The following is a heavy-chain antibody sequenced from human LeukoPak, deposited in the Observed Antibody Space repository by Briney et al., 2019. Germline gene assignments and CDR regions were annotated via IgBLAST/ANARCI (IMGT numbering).Heavy chain of an antibody. V-gene: IGHV4-34*01. J-gene: IGHJ5*02. CDR1: GGSFSGYY. Sequence: SSETLSLTCAVYGGSFSGYYWSWIRQPPGKGLEWIGEINHSGSTNYNPSLKSRVTISVDTSKNQFSLKLSSVTAADTAVYYCARDLTTSWGNWFDPWGQGTLVTVSS. CDR2: INHSGST. CDR3: ARDLTTSWGNWFDP. D-gene: IGHD1-1*01.